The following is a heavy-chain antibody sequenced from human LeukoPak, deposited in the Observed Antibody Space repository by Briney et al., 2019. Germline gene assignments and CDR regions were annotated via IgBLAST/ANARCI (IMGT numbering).Heavy chain of an antibody. CDR1: GFTFTSHV. CDR3: VREGPERRTNFDY. CDR2: ISMNAQTT. J-gene: IGHJ4*02. Sequence: GGSLRLSCSASGFTFTSHVMHWVRQAPGKGLQYVSGISMNAQTTYYAGSVKGRFTISRDSSKNTVYLQMNSLTAEDTAVYYCVREGPERRTNFDYWGQGTLVSVSS. D-gene: IGHD1-1*01. V-gene: IGHV3-64D*06.